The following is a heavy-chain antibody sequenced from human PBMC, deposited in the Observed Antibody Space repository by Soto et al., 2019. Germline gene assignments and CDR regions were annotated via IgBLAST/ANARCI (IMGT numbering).Heavy chain of an antibody. CDR2: TYYTGST. CDR1: GGSISSTRYY. CDR3: VSGPGTTADY. J-gene: IGHJ4*02. Sequence: SETLSLTCTVSGGSISSTRYYWGWIRQPPGKGLEWIGTTYYTGSTYYNPSLKSRVTISVDMSKNQFSLKVRSVTAADTAVYYGVSGPGTTADYWGQGTLVTVSS. D-gene: IGHD1-1*01. V-gene: IGHV4-39*01.